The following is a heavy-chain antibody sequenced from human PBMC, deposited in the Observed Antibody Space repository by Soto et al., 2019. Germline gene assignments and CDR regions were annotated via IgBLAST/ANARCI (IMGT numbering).Heavy chain of an antibody. CDR1: GGCSRSRGDY. CDR3: ARREIQGPIDY. V-gene: IGHV4-39*01. CDR2: IYYSGST. J-gene: IGHJ4*02. D-gene: IGHD1-26*01. Sequence: SVILSLARTVCGGCSRSRGDYWCWTRHPTGKGLEWIGSIYYSGSTYYNPSLKSRVTISVDTSKNQFSLKLSSVTAADTAVCYCARREIQGPIDYWGQGTLVPVSS.